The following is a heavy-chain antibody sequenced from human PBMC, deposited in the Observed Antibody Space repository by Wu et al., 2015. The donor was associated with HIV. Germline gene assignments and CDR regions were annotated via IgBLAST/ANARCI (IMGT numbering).Heavy chain of an antibody. J-gene: IGHJ4*02. D-gene: IGHD3-16*02. Sequence: QVQLVQSGAEVKKPGASVRVSCKTSGYTFTNYGISWVRQAPGQGLEWLGWISAYNGNTNYAQKVQGRVTMTTDTSTSTAYMELRSLRSDDTAIYYCARHYVWGNYRPPGGDYWGQGTLVTVSS. CDR1: GYTFTNYG. CDR2: ISAYNGNT. CDR3: ARHYVWGNYRPPGGDY. V-gene: IGHV1-18*01.